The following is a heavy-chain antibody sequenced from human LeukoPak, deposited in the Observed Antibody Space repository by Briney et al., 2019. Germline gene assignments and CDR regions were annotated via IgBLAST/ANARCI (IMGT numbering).Heavy chain of an antibody. CDR1: GYRFTNCW. CDR3: ARCIAAAGTDYYYYMDV. D-gene: IGHD6-13*01. J-gene: IGHJ6*03. V-gene: IGHV5-51*01. Sequence: GESLKISCKASGYRFTNCWIGWVRQMPGKGLEWMGIIYPGDSDTRYSPSFQGQVTISADKSISTAYLQWSSLKASDTAMYYCARCIAAAGTDYYYYMDVWGKGTTVTISS. CDR2: IYPGDSDT.